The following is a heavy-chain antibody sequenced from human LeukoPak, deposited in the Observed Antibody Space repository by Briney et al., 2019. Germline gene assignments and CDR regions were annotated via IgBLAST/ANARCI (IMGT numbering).Heavy chain of an antibody. V-gene: IGHV4-30-2*06. D-gene: IGHD3-22*01. CDR1: GVSISSGDYP. Sequence: SETLSLTCAVSGVSISSGDYPWSWIRQSPGKGLEWIGYVFRTGSTYYNPSLKSRVTVSVDMPKNQFSLRLSSVTAADTAVYYCARGEYYYDSSGSPRPGWFDPWRQGTLVTVSS. J-gene: IGHJ5*02. CDR2: VFRTGST. CDR3: ARGEYYYDSSGSPRPGWFDP.